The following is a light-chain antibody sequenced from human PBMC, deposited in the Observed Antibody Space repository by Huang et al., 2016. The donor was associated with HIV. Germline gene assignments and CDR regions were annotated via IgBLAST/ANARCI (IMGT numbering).Light chain of an antibody. CDR2: GTS. CDR3: LQHKNFHTPT. CDR1: QDIFNY. Sequence: DIQMTQSPSAMSASVGDRVTITCRATQDIFNYLAWFQQKPGKAPKRLIYGTSSLQTGGPSRFSGSGSGTEFTLTINNLQPEDSATYYCLQHKNFHTPTFGQGTKVEVK. J-gene: IGKJ1*01. V-gene: IGKV1-17*03.